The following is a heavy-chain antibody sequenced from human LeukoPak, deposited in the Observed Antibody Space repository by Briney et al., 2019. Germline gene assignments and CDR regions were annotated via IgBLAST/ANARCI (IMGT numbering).Heavy chain of an antibody. CDR2: ISWNSGSI. J-gene: IGHJ4*02. D-gene: IGHD3-22*01. Sequence: PGRSLRLSCAASGFTFDDYAMHWVRQAPGKGLEWVSGISWNSGSIGYADSVKGRFTLSRDNAKNSLYLQMNSLRAEDTALYYCAKGPRSYYDSSGYFDYWGQGTLVTVSS. CDR1: GFTFDDYA. V-gene: IGHV3-9*01. CDR3: AKGPRSYYDSSGYFDY.